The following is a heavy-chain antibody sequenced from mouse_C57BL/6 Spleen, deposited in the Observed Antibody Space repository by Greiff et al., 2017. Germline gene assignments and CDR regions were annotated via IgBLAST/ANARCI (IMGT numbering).Heavy chain of an antibody. CDR1: GFTFNTYA. V-gene: IGHV10-3*01. J-gene: IGHJ4*01. CDR2: IRSKSSNYAT. D-gene: IGHD2-5*01. Sequence: EVQRVESGGGLVQPKGSLKLSCAASGFTFNTYAMHWVRQAPGKGLEWVARIRSKSSNYATYYADSVKDRFTISRDDSQSMLYLQMNNLKTEDTAMYYCVREAYYSNYVAMDYWGQGTSVTVSS. CDR3: VREAYYSNYVAMDY.